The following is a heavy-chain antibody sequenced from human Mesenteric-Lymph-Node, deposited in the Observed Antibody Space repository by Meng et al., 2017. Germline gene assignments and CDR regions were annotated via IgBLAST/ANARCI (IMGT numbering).Heavy chain of an antibody. CDR3: ARVWSGGYTYGYV. D-gene: IGHD5-18*01. V-gene: IGHV3-7*01. CDR1: GFIFSSYD. Sequence: GESLKISCEVSGFIFSSYDMNWARQVPGKGLEWVANIKEDGSTKNYLDSVKGRFTISRDNAKNSLYLQMNSLRGEDTAVYYCARVWSGGYTYGYVWGQGTLVTVSS. J-gene: IGHJ4*02. CDR2: IKEDGSTK.